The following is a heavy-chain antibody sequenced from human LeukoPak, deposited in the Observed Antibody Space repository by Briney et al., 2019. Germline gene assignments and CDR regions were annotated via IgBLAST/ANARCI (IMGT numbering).Heavy chain of an antibody. CDR3: ARRYCSSSSCSHFDS. V-gene: IGHV4-59*01. CDR1: GGSISSYY. J-gene: IGHJ4*02. D-gene: IGHD2-2*01. Sequence: SETLSLTCTVSGGSISSYYWSWVRQPPGKGLEWIGHIYYSGSTNYNPSLKSRVTISVDTSKNQFPLKLRSVTAADTAVYYCARRYCSSSSCSHFDSWGQGTLVTVSS. CDR2: IYYSGST.